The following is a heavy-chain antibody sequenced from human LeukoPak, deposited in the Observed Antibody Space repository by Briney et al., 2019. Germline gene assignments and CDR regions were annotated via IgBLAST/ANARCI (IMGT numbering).Heavy chain of an antibody. CDR3: VRITGSTMTTSFDY. J-gene: IGHJ4*02. V-gene: IGHV4-31*03. D-gene: IGHD4-17*01. Sequence: PSETLSLTCTVSGGSISSGGYYWSWIRQYPGKGLEWIGYIYYTGNTYYNPSLKSRLTISVDTSKNQFSLKLNSVTAADTALYYCVRITGSTMTTSFDYWGQGTLVTVSS. CDR1: GGSISSGGYY. CDR2: IYYTGNT.